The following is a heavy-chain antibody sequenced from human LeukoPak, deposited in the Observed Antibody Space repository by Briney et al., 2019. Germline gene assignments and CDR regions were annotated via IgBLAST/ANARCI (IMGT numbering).Heavy chain of an antibody. V-gene: IGHV3-64*01. D-gene: IGHD6-19*01. CDR1: GFTFSNYA. Sequence: GGSLRLSCAASGFTFSNYAMHWVRQAPGKGLEYVSAISSNGGSTYYANSVKGRFTVSRDNSKNTLYLQMGSLRAEDMAVYYCADPGWPFDYWGQGTLVTVSS. CDR3: ADPGWPFDY. J-gene: IGHJ4*02. CDR2: ISSNGGST.